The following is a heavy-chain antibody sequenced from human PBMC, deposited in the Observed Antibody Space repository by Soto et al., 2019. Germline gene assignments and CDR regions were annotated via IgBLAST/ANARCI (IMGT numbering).Heavy chain of an antibody. Sequence: QVQLVESGGGVVQPGRSLRLSCKASGFTFSSYAMQWVRQAPGKGLEWVAIISYDGTNKYYAESVKGRFTISRDNSKNTRYLQMNSLRGEDTAVYYCARDGRERDRGLVISPNDNFYYDMDVWGQGTTVTVSS. CDR2: ISYDGTNK. CDR3: ARDGRERDRGLVISPNDNFYYDMDV. CDR1: GFTFSSYA. J-gene: IGHJ6*02. V-gene: IGHV3-30*14. D-gene: IGHD3-10*01.